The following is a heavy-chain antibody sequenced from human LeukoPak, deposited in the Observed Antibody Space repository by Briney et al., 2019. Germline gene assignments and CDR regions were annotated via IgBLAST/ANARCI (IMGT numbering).Heavy chain of an antibody. CDR2: IYYSGST. D-gene: IGHD5-24*01. CDR1: GGSISSSSYY. Sequence: SETLSLTCTVSGGSISSSSYYWGWIHQPPGKGLEWIGTIYYSGSTYYNPSLKSRLTISVDMSKIQFCLKLTSVTAADTAVYYCATPDGYNYKYWGQGTLVTVSS. V-gene: IGHV4-39*01. CDR3: ATPDGYNYKY. J-gene: IGHJ4*02.